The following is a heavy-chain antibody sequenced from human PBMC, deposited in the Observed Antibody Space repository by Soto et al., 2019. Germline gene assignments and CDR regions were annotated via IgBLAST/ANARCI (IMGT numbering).Heavy chain of an antibody. CDR2: ISYDGSRK. CDR1: GFIFSNYG. J-gene: IGHJ4*02. D-gene: IGHD5-12*01. V-gene: IGHV3-30*18. CDR3: AKDIHPGRDTYHYGADY. Sequence: QVQLVESGGGVVQPGTSLTLSCSASGFIFSNYGMHWVRQAPGKGLEWVSIISYDGSRKHYTDSVKGRFTISRDNSKNTLDLQMNSLRAEDTAVYYCAKDIHPGRDTYHYGADYWGQGTLVAVSS.